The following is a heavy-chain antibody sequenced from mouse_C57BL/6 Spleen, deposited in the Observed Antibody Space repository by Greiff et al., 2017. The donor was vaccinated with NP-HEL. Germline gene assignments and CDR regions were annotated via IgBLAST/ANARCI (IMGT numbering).Heavy chain of an antibody. V-gene: IGHV7-3*01. J-gene: IGHJ4*01. D-gene: IGHD2-2*01. Sequence: EVKLVESGGGLVQPGGSLSLSCAASGFTFTDYYMSWVRQPPGKALEWLGFIRNKANGYTTEYSASVKGRFTISRDNSQSILYLQMNALRAEDSATYYCARWATMVTTDAMDYWGQGTSVTVSS. CDR3: ARWATMVTTDAMDY. CDR1: GFTFTDYY. CDR2: IRNKANGYTT.